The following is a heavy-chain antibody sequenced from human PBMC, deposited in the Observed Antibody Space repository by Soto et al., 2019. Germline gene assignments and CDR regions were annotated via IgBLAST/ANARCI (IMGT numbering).Heavy chain of an antibody. CDR3: ARDNPRLDIVVVVAAENWFDP. D-gene: IGHD2-15*01. CDR2: INAGNGNT. Sequence: ASVKVSCKASGYTFTSYAMHWVRQAPGQRLEWMGWINAGNGNTKYSQKFQGRVTITRDTSASTAYMELSSLRSEDTAVYYCARDNPRLDIVVVVAAENWFDPWGQGTLVTVSS. V-gene: IGHV1-3*01. J-gene: IGHJ5*02. CDR1: GYTFTSYA.